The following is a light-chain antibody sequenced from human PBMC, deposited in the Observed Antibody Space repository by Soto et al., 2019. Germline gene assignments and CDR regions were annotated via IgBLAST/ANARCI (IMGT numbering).Light chain of an antibody. CDR3: YSYTSSSTWV. V-gene: IGLV2-14*01. Sequence: QSALTQPASVSGSPVQSITISCTGTSSDVGGYNYVSWYQQHPGKAPKLIIYEVSNRPAGVSNRFSGSKSGDTASLTISGLQADDEADYFCYSYTSSSTWVFGGGTKLTVL. CDR2: EVS. CDR1: SSDVGGYNY. J-gene: IGLJ3*02.